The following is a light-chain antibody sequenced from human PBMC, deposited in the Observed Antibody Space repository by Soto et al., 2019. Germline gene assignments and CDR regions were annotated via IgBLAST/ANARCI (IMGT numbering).Light chain of an antibody. CDR1: QGINTF. V-gene: IGKV1-9*01. CDR3: HQTYNIPWT. CDR2: AAS. J-gene: IGKJ1*01. Sequence: IQLTQSPSSLSASVGDRVTITCRASQGINTFLAWYQQKPGKAPKLLIYAASTLQSGVPSRFSGSGSGTDFTLTISCLQSEDFATYWCHQTYNIPWTFGQGTKVDIK.